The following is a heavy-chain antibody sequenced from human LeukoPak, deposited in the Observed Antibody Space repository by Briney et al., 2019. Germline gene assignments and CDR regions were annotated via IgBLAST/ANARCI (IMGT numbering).Heavy chain of an antibody. Sequence: GGSLRLSCAASGFIFSSYAMHWVRQAPGKGLEWVAVISYDGNNKYYADSVKGRFTISRDNSKNTLYLQMNSLRAEDTAVYYCAKDVRYYGSGSYYNWFDPWGQGTLVTVSS. CDR3: AKDVRYYGSGSYYNWFDP. CDR1: GFIFSSYA. V-gene: IGHV3-30*04. J-gene: IGHJ5*02. D-gene: IGHD3-10*01. CDR2: ISYDGNNK.